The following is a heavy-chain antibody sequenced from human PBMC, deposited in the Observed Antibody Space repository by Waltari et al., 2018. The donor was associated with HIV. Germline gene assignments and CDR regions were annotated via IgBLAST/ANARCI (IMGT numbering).Heavy chain of an antibody. J-gene: IGHJ5*02. D-gene: IGHD3-3*01. CDR2: IYYTGRT. CDR1: GGSFISYH. V-gene: IGHV4-59*01. CDR3: ARGLFGVGSNWFDP. Sequence: SLTCSVSGGSFISYHWTWIRQPPGKGLEWIGYIYYTGRTNCNPSLKSRVTISVDTSKNQFSLRLRSVTAADTAVYYCARGLFGVGSNWFDPWGQGILVTVSS.